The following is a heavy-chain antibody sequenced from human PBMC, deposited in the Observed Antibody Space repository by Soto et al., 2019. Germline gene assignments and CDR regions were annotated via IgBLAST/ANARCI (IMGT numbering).Heavy chain of an antibody. J-gene: IGHJ4*02. CDR2: ISAYNGNT. D-gene: IGHD3-22*01. CDR1: GYTFTSYG. Sequence: ASVKVSCKASGYTFTSYGISWVRQAPGQGLEWMGWISAYNGNTNYAQKLQGRVTMTTDTSTSTAYMELRSLRSDDTAVYYCARVRDSSGYYYGGYDYWGQGTLVTVSS. CDR3: ARVRDSSGYYYGGYDY. V-gene: IGHV1-18*01.